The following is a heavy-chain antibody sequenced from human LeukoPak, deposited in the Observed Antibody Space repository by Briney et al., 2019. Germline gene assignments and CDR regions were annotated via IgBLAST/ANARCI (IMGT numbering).Heavy chain of an antibody. D-gene: IGHD1-26*01. Sequence: GGSLRLSCAASGFTFSSDAMTWVRQAPGKGLEWVSGISGSGGSTYYADSVKGRFTISRDNSKNTLYLQMNSLRAEDTALYYCAKGSPSTLGFDYWGQGTLVTVSS. CDR1: GFTFSSDA. CDR3: AKGSPSTLGFDY. J-gene: IGHJ4*02. CDR2: ISGSGGST. V-gene: IGHV3-23*01.